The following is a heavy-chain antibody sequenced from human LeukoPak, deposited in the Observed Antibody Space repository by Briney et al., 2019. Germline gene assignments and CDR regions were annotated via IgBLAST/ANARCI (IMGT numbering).Heavy chain of an antibody. Sequence: GASVKVSCKASGYTFTSYDINWVRQATRQGLEWMGWMNPNSGNTGYAQKFQGRVTMTRNTSISTAYMELSSLRSEDTAVYYCAREEHSSGWANYYYYGMDVWGQGTTVTVSS. D-gene: IGHD6-19*01. J-gene: IGHJ6*02. CDR2: MNPNSGNT. CDR1: GYTFTSYD. CDR3: AREEHSSGWANYYYYGMDV. V-gene: IGHV1-8*01.